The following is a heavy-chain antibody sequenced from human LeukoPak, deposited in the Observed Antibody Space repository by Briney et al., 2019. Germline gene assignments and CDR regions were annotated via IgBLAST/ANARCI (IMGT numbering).Heavy chain of an antibody. J-gene: IGHJ4*02. CDR2: INQDGSEI. Sequence: GGSLRLSCVASGFTFRVYWMSWVRQAPGKGLEWVADINQDGSEIKYVDSVKGRFTISRDNAKKSVYLQMNGLRAEDTAVYFCVRDHEWAFDYWGQGTLVTVSS. V-gene: IGHV3-7*01. CDR1: GFTFRVYW. D-gene: IGHD1-26*01. CDR3: VRDHEWAFDY.